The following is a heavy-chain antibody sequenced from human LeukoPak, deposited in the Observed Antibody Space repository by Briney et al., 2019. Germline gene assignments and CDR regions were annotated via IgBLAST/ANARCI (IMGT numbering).Heavy chain of an antibody. D-gene: IGHD6-25*01. Sequence: GGSLRLSCAASGFTFSSYGMHWVRQARGKGLEWVAVISYDGSNKYYADSVKGRFTISRDNSKNTLYLQMNSLRAEDTAVYYCAKAAPGIAADLVDYWGQGTLVTVSS. CDR1: GFTFSSYG. CDR3: AKAAPGIAADLVDY. J-gene: IGHJ4*02. CDR2: ISYDGSNK. V-gene: IGHV3-30*18.